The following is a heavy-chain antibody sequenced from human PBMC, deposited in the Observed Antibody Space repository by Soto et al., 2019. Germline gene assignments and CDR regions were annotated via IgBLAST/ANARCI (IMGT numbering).Heavy chain of an antibody. V-gene: IGHV3-30*18. J-gene: IGHJ4*02. D-gene: IGHD2-8*02. CDR2: ISYDGSHK. CDR1: GFNFSSYG. Sequence: HVQLVESGGGVVQPGRSLRLSCAVSGFNFSSYGMHWVRQAPGKGLEWVAVISYDGSHKASADSVKGRFAISRDNSKNSLFVQMNSIRVEATAVYDGAKDLVKTGSGPGDWGQGTLVTVAA. CDR3: AKDLVKTGSGPGD.